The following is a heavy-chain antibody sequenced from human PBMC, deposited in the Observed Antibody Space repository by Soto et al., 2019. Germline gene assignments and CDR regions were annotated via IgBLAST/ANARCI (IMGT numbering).Heavy chain of an antibody. D-gene: IGHD3-22*01. V-gene: IGHV4-39*01. J-gene: IGHJ4*02. CDR3: ARRAGYYDNSAYFDY. Sequence: PSETLSLTCTVSGGSISSNNYYWGWIRQPPGKGLEWSGSIYYSGSTYYNPSLKSRVTIYGDTSKNQFSLKLTSVTAADTAVYYCARRAGYYDNSAYFDYWGQGTLVTVSS. CDR2: IYYSGST. CDR1: GGSISSNNYY.